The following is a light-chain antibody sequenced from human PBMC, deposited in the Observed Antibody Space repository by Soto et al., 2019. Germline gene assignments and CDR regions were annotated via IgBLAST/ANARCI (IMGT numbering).Light chain of an antibody. CDR1: SSDVGSYNL. CDR3: CSYAGSSTYV. J-gene: IGLJ1*01. Sequence: QSVLTQPASVPGSPGQSITISCTGTSSDVGSYNLVSWYQQHPGKAPKLMIYEDSKRPSGVSNRFSGSKSGNTACLAISGLQAEDEADYYCCSYAGSSTYVFGTGTKVT. V-gene: IGLV2-23*01. CDR2: EDS.